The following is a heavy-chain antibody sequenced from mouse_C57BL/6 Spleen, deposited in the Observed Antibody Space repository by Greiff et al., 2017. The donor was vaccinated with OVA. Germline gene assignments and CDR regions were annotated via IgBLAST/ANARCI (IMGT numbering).Heavy chain of an antibody. V-gene: IGHV1-55*01. Sequence: QVQLQQPGAELVKPGASVKMSCKASGYTFTSYWITWVKQRPGQGLEWIGDIYPGSGSTNYNEKFKSKATLTLDTSSSTAYMQLSSLTSEDSAVDYCARRGLFEYFDVWGTGTTVTVSS. CDR2: IYPGSGST. D-gene: IGHD1-1*01. CDR3: ARRGLFEYFDV. CDR1: GYTFTSYW. J-gene: IGHJ1*03.